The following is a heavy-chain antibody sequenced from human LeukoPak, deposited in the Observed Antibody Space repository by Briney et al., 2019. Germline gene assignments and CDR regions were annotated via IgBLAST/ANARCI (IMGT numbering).Heavy chain of an antibody. J-gene: IGHJ4*02. V-gene: IGHV3-21*01. D-gene: IGHD6-13*01. Sequence: AGGSLRLSCAASGFTFSSYSMNWVRQAPGKGLEWVSSISSSSSYIYYADSVKGRFTISRDNAKNSLYLQMNSLRAADTAVYYCARDSAPFGSSWPYFDYWGQGTLVTVSS. CDR3: ARDSAPFGSSWPYFDY. CDR1: GFTFSSYS. CDR2: ISSSSSYI.